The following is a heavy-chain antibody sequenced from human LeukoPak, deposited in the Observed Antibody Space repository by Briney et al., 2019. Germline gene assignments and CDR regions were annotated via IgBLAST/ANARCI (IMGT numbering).Heavy chain of an antibody. CDR2: IYYSGST. V-gene: IGHV4-59*01. D-gene: IGHD6-19*01. CDR3: ARVGSSGWYFGGFEY. Sequence: SETLSLTCTVSGGSISSYYWSWIRQPPGKGLEWVGYIYYSGSTNYNPSLKSPVTISVDTSKHQFSLTLSPVTAADTAVYYCARVGSSGWYFGGFEYWGQGTLVTVSS. J-gene: IGHJ4*02. CDR1: GGSISSYY.